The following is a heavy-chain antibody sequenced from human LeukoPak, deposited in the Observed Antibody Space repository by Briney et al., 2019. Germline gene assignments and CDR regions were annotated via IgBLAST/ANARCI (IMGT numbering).Heavy chain of an antibody. D-gene: IGHD4-17*01. Sequence: GGSLRLSCAASGFTFGNYEMNWVRQAPGKGLEWISYIIGSGDTIYYADSVRGRFTISRDNSKNTLFLQMNSLRAEDTAVYYCAKARGTDYGDYVIFDYWGQGTLVTVSS. CDR3: AKARGTDYGDYVIFDY. CDR1: GFTFGNYE. V-gene: IGHV3-48*03. CDR2: IIGSGDTI. J-gene: IGHJ4*02.